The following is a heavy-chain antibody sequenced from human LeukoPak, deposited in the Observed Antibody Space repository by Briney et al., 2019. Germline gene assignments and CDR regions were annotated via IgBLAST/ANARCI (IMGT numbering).Heavy chain of an antibody. CDR2: IYYTGST. J-gene: IGHJ4*02. V-gene: IGHV4-39*01. Sequence: PSETLSLTCTVSGASISGSSYYLGWIRQPPGKGLEWIGNIYYTGSTYYNASLQSRVTISIDMSKNQFSLRLSSVTAADTAMYYCVKSGGYGLIDYWGQGTLVTVSS. D-gene: IGHD6-19*01. CDR1: GASISGSSYY. CDR3: VKSGGYGLIDY.